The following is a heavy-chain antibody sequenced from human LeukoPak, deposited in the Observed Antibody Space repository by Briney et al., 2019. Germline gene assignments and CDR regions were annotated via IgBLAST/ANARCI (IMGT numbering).Heavy chain of an antibody. CDR1: GFTFDDYA. CDR2: ISWNGDFI. CDR3: AKTPYSSGRSPFDY. J-gene: IGHJ4*02. Sequence: GRSLRLSCAASGFTFDDYAMHWVRQAPGKGLEWVSSISWNGDFIDYADSVKGRFTVSRDNAKTSLYLQMNSVRDEDTAFYYCAKTPYSSGRSPFDYWGQGTLVTVSS. D-gene: IGHD6-19*01. V-gene: IGHV3-9*01.